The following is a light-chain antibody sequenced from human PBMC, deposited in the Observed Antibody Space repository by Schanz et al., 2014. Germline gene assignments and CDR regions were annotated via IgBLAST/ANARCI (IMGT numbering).Light chain of an antibody. V-gene: IGLV2-11*01. CDR3: CSYAGSGMV. CDR2: DVS. Sequence: QSALTQPRSVSGSPGQSVTISCTGTSSDVGGYNSVSWFQQHPGRAPTLMIYDVSKRPSGVPDRFSGSQSGNTASLTISGLQAEDEADYYCCSYAGSGMVFGGGTKVTVL. CDR1: SSDVGGYNS. J-gene: IGLJ2*01.